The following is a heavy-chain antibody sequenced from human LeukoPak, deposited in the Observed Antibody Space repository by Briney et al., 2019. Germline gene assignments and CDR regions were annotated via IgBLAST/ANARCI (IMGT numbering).Heavy chain of an antibody. Sequence: SETLSPTCTVSGGSISSYYWTWIRQPAGKGLEWIGRIFTSGSTNYNSSLKSRVTMSVDTSRNQFSLRLSSVTAADTAVYYCARLHGDYWGQGILVTVSS. J-gene: IGHJ4*02. CDR1: GGSISSYY. V-gene: IGHV4-4*07. CDR3: ARLHGDY. CDR2: IFTSGST.